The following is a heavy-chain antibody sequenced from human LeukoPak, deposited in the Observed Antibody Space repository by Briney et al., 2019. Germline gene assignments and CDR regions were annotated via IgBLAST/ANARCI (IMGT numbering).Heavy chain of an antibody. Sequence: PSETLSLTCTVSGGSISSSYWGWIRQPPGKGLEYVGYIHYSGSTNYNPSFKSRVTISLDTSKIHFYMRLTSVTASDTAVYYCARSIIGTRSKFDYWGQGTLVTVSS. J-gene: IGHJ4*02. CDR3: ARSIIGTRSKFDY. CDR2: IHYSGST. V-gene: IGHV4-59*08. CDR1: GGSISSSY. D-gene: IGHD1/OR15-1a*01.